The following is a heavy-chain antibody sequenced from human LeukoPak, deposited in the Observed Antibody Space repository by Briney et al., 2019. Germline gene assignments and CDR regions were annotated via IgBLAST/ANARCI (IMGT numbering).Heavy chain of an antibody. D-gene: IGHD3-22*01. J-gene: IGHJ4*02. V-gene: IGHV3-30*02. CDR1: GFTFSSYG. CDR3: ARHVVAVGFDY. Sequence: GGSLRLSCAASGFTFSSYGMHWVRQAPGKGLEWVAFIRYDRRNQYYADSVKGRFTISRDNAKNSLYLQMNSLRAEDTAVYYCARHVVAVGFDYWGQGTLVTVSS. CDR2: IRYDRRNQ.